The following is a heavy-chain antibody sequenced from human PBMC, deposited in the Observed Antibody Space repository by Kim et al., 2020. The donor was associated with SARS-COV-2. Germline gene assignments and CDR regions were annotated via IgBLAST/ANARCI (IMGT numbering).Heavy chain of an antibody. CDR3: ARSGVAGATVISHVHL. V-gene: IGHV1-3*01. Sequence: ASVKVSCKASGNTFTSYGMNWVRQAPGQGLEWMGWINGGNGNTKYAQKFQNRVTITRDTSASTAYMELSSLRSEDTAVYYCARSGVAGATVISHVHLCGQGTLVTVSS. CDR2: INGGNGNT. CDR1: GNTFTSYG. J-gene: IGHJ5*02. D-gene: IGHD4-17*01.